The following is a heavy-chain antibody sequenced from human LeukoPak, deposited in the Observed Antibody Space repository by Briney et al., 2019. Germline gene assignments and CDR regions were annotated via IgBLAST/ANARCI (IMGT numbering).Heavy chain of an antibody. Sequence: SQTLSLTCAISGDSISSKNAAWNWIWQSPSRGLEWLGRTYYRSKWYYDYAVSVKSRISINPDTSKNQFSLQLNSVTPEDTAVYYCAHGFFYLGMDVWGQGTTVTVSS. CDR2: TYYRSKWYY. CDR1: GDSISSKNAA. V-gene: IGHV6-1*01. D-gene: IGHD2/OR15-2a*01. CDR3: AHGFFYLGMDV. J-gene: IGHJ6*02.